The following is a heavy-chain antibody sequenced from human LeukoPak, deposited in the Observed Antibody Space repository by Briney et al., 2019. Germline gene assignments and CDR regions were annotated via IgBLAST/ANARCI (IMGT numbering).Heavy chain of an antibody. CDR1: GFTFSSYD. CDR3: ARGDRFDPDFDY. D-gene: IGHD3-9*01. J-gene: IGHJ4*02. Sequence: PGGSLRLSCAASGFTFSSYDMHCVRQATGKGLEWVSAIGTAGDTYYPGSVKGRFTISRENAKNSLYLQMNSLRAGDTAVYYCARGDRFDPDFDYWGQGTLVTVSS. V-gene: IGHV3-13*04. CDR2: IGTAGDT.